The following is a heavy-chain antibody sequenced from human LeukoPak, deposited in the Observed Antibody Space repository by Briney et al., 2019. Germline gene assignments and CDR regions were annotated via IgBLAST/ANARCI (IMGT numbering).Heavy chain of an antibody. V-gene: IGHV3-48*03. D-gene: IGHD1-7*01. J-gene: IGHJ4*02. CDR3: ARGTNGYYFDY. CDR2: ISSSGSTI. Sequence: GGSLRLSCAASGFTFSSYEMDWVRQAPGKGLEWVSYISSSGSTIYYADSVKGRFTMSRDNAKNMVYLQVHSLTAEDTAVFYCARGTNGYYFDYWGQGALVTVSS. CDR1: GFTFSSYE.